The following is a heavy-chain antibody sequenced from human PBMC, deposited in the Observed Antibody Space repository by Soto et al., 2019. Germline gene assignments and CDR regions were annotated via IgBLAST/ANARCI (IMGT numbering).Heavy chain of an antibody. V-gene: IGHV3-48*01. CDR2: ISSSSSTI. D-gene: IGHD3-3*01. J-gene: IGHJ3*02. CDR3: ARDVILEWPQHAFDI. CDR1: GFTFSSYS. Sequence: GSLRLSCAASGFTFSSYSMNWVRQAPGKGLEWVSYISSSSSTIYYADSVKGRFTISRDNAKNSLYLQMNSLRAEDTAVYYCARDVILEWPQHAFDIWGQGTMVTVSS.